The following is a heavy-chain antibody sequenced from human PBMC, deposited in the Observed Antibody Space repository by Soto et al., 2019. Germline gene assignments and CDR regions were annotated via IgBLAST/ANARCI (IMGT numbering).Heavy chain of an antibody. CDR3: ARLIYRLTTRLPGDWFDP. Sequence: XGTLSLTCTVSGAFISGYYWSWIRQPPGKGLEWIGTIYYRGNTFYNPSLKSRVTISVDTSKNQFSLKLSSVTAADTAVYYCARLIYRLTTRLPGDWFDPWGQGTLVTVSS. V-gene: IGHV4-59*04. D-gene: IGHD1-1*01. CDR1: GAFISGYY. CDR2: IYYRGNT. J-gene: IGHJ5*02.